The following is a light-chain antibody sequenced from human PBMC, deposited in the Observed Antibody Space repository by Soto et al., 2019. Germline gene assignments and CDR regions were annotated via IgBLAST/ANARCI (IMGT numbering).Light chain of an antibody. CDR2: GAS. V-gene: IGKV3-15*01. J-gene: IGKJ1*01. CDR3: QQSNNWPPDRT. Sequence: EIVMTQSPATLSVSPGERATLSCRASQSIGSNLAWYQQKPGQAPRLLIYGASTRATGIPARFSGSGSGTEFTLTISRLQSEDFAIYFCQQSNNWPPDRTFGQGTKVEIK. CDR1: QSIGSN.